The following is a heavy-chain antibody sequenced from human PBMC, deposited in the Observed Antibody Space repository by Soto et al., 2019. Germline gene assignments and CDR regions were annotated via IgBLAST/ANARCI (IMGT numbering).Heavy chain of an antibody. CDR3: TTEGSSWNYYYYGMDV. J-gene: IGHJ6*02. D-gene: IGHD6-13*01. CDR1: GFTFSNAW. Sequence: GGSLRLSXAASGFTFSNAWMSWVRQAPGKGLEWVGRIKSKTDGGTTDYAAPVKGRFTISRDDSKNTLYLQMNSLKTEDTAVYYCTTEGSSWNYYYYGMDVWGQGTTVTVSS. V-gene: IGHV3-15*01. CDR2: IKSKTDGGTT.